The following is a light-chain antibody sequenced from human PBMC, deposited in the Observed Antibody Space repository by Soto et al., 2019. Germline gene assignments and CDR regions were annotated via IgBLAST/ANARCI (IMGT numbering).Light chain of an antibody. CDR2: GES. CDR1: QSVSSSY. J-gene: IGKJ1*01. Sequence: ELVLTQSPGTLSLSPGDSATLSCRGSQSVSSSYLAWYQQKTGQAPRLLIYGESSRATGIPDRFSGSGSGTDLNLTISSLEPEDFAVYYCQKYGSSPETFGQGTKVDIK. V-gene: IGKV3-20*01. CDR3: QKYGSSPET.